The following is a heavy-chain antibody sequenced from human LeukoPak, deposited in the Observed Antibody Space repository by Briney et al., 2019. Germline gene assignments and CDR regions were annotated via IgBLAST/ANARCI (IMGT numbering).Heavy chain of an antibody. D-gene: IGHD2-8*01. Sequence: PSETLSLTCIVSRGSISSYYWSWIRQPPGKGLEWIGYIYYSEGTNYNPSLRSRVTISLDTSKNQFSLKLSSVTAANTAVYYCAKNGRAFDIWGQGTMVTVSS. CDR2: IYYSEGT. CDR3: AKNGRAFDI. CDR1: RGSISSYY. V-gene: IGHV4-59*01. J-gene: IGHJ3*02.